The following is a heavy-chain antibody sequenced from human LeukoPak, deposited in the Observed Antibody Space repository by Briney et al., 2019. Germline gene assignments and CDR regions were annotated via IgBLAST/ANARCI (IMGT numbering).Heavy chain of an antibody. Sequence: GGSLRLSCAASGFTFSSYGMSWVRQAPGKGLVWVSAISGSGDRTYYADSVKGRFTISRDNPKNILYLQLNSLRAEDTAVYYCAKIQGYFDYWGQGTLVTVSS. CDR2: ISGSGDRT. V-gene: IGHV3-23*01. CDR1: GFTFSSYG. J-gene: IGHJ4*02. CDR3: AKIQGYFDY.